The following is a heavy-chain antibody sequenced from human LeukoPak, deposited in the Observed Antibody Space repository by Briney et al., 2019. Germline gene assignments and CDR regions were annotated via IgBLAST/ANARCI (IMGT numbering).Heavy chain of an antibody. D-gene: IGHD3-22*01. CDR3: ARGYDSSGYYFDY. V-gene: IGHV3-30*04. CDR2: VSSDGSNK. J-gene: IGHJ4*02. CDR1: GFTFSSYE. Sequence: PGGSLRLSCAASGFTFSSYEMNWVRQAPGKGLEWVAVVSSDGSNKYYADSVKGRFTISRDNSKNTLYLQMNSLRAEDTAVYYCARGYDSSGYYFDYWGQGTLVTVSS.